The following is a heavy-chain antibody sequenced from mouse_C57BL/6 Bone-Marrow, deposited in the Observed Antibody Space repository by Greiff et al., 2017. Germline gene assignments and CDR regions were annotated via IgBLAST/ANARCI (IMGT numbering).Heavy chain of an antibody. V-gene: IGHV5-4*03. CDR3: ARGYYYGSSYGDYAMDY. Sequence: VMLVESGGGLVKPGGSLKLSCAASGFTFSSYAMSWVRQTPEKRLEWVATISDGGSYTYYPDNVKGRFTISRDNAKNNLYLQMSHLKSEDTAMYYCARGYYYGSSYGDYAMDYWGQGTSVTVSS. D-gene: IGHD1-1*01. J-gene: IGHJ4*01. CDR1: GFTFSSYA. CDR2: ISDGGSYT.